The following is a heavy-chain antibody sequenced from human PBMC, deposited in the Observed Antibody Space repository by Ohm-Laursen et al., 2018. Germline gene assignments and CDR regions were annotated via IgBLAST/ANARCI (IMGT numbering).Heavy chain of an antibody. D-gene: IGHD3-22*01. CDR3: ATTPNLYESSGYYYLAY. Sequence: GSSVKVSCKASGNTFTSYYIHWVRQAPGQGLEWMGIINPSGGSTSYAQNFQGRVTMTRDTSTSTLYMELSSLRSEDTAVYYCATTPNLYESSGYYYLAYWGQGTLVTVSS. V-gene: IGHV1-46*01. CDR1: GNTFTSYY. J-gene: IGHJ4*02. CDR2: INPSGGST.